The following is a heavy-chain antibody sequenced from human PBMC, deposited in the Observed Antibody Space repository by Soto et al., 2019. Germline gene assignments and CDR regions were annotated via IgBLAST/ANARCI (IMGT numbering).Heavy chain of an antibody. D-gene: IGHD3-9*01. CDR1: GYTFTGYY. CDR3: ARDNRYFDWLSENNWFDP. CDR2: INPNSGGT. V-gene: IGHV1-2*04. J-gene: IGHJ5*02. Sequence: ASVKVSCKASGYTFTGYYMHWVRQAPGQGLEWMGWINPNSGGTNYAQKFQGWVTMTRETSISTAYMELSRLRSDDTAVYYCARDNRYFDWLSENNWFDPWGQGTLVTVSS.